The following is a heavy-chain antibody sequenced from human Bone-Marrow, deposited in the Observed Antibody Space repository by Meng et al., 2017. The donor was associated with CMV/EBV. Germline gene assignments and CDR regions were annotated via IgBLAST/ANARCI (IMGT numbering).Heavy chain of an antibody. CDR1: GGSISTGSYY. V-gene: IGHV4-39*01. J-gene: IGHJ4*02. CDR3: AKTRRYSNGGLDS. CDR2: IYYSGKT. D-gene: IGHD5-18*01. Sequence: GSLRLSCTVSGGSISTGSYYWGWIRQPPGKGLEWIGSIYYSGKTYYNPSLKSRVTISVDTSKNQFSLKLSSVTAADTAVYYCAKTRRYSNGGLDSWGQGTLVTVSS.